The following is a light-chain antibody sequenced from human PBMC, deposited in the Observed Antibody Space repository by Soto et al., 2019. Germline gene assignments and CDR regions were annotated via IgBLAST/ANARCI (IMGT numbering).Light chain of an antibody. CDR2: EVS. CDR1: SSDVGGYNY. J-gene: IGLJ1*01. V-gene: IGLV2-14*01. CDR3: SSYTSSTSYV. Sequence: QSALTQPASVSGSPGQSITISCTGTSSDVGGYNYVSWYQQHPGKAPNLMIYEVSNRPSGVSNRFSGSKSDNTASLTISGLQAEDEADYYCSSYTSSTSYVFGTGTKLTVL.